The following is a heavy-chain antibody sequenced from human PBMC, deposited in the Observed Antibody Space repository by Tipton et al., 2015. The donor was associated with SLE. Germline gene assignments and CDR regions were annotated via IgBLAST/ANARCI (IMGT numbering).Heavy chain of an antibody. CDR2: IDHSGGT. CDR1: GGSISSHS. CDR3: ARAQEDYYLDL. J-gene: IGHJ2*01. D-gene: IGHD4-11*01. Sequence: TLSLTCTVSGGSISSHSWSWIRQPPGKGLEWIGEIDHSGGTKYNPSLQSRVSISVDTSKNQFSLNLSSVTAADSSVYYCARAQEDYYLDLWGRGTLVTVSS. V-gene: IGHV4-34*01.